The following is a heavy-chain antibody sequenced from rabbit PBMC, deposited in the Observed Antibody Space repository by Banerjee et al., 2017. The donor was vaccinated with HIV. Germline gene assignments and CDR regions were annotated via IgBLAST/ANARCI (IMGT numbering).Heavy chain of an antibody. CDR3: ARDLAGVIGWNFNW. V-gene: IGHV1S40*01. Sequence: QSLEESGGDLVKPGASLTLTCTASGFSFSSSDYMCWVRQAPGKGLEWIACIYAGSSGSTCYASWANGRFTISKTSSTTVTLQMTSLAAADTASYFCARDLAGVIGWNFNWWGPGTLVTVS. J-gene: IGHJ4*01. D-gene: IGHD1-1*01. CDR2: IYAGSSGST. CDR1: GFSFSSSDY.